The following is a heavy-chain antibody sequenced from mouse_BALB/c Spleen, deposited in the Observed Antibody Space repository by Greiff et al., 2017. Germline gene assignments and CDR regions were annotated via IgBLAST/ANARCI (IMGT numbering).Heavy chain of an antibody. CDR1: GFSLTSYG. CDR3: ARHGGYYGSSYAAMDY. V-gene: IGHV2-2*01. D-gene: IGHD1-1*01. J-gene: IGHJ4*01. CDR2: IWSGGST. Sequence: QVQLQQSGPGLVQPSQSLSITCTVSGFSLTSYGVHWVRQSPGKGLEWLGVIWSGGSTDYNAAFISRLSISKDNSKSQVFFKMNSLQTDDTAMYYCARHGGYYGSSYAAMDYWGQGTSVTVSS.